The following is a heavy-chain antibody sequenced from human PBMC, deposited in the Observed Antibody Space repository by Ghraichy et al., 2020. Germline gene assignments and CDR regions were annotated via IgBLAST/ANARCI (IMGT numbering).Heavy chain of an antibody. J-gene: IGHJ4*02. Sequence: SETLSLTCTVSGGSISSYYWSWIRQPAGKGLEWIGRIYTSGSTNYNPSLKSRVTMSVDTSKNQFSLKLSSVTAADTAVYYCARDSSEMAIPKGFDYWGQGTLVTVSS. CDR3: ARDSSEMAIPKGFDY. CDR2: IYTSGST. V-gene: IGHV4-4*07. CDR1: GGSISSYY. D-gene: IGHD5-24*01.